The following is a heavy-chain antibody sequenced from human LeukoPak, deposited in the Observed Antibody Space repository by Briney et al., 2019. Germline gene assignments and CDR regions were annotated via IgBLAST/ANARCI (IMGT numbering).Heavy chain of an antibody. CDR3: ARERYSVNDFDALDI. CDR2: INGNGGRT. V-gene: IGHV3-64*01. J-gene: IGHJ3*02. D-gene: IGHD5/OR15-5a*01. Sequence: PGGSLRLSCAASGFTFNGFTFNDYAMHWVRQAPGKGLEYVSGINGNGGRTYYANSVKGRFTISRDNSKNTLYLQMGSLRDEDMAVYYCARERYSVNDFDALDIWAEGQWSPSLQ. CDR1: GFTFNGFTFNDYA.